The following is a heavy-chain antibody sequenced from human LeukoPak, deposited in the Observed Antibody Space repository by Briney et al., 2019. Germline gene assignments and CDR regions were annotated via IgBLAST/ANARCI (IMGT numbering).Heavy chain of an antibody. CDR3: ARYYGDYEVSDY. Sequence: GASVKVSCKASGYTFTSYDINWVRQATGQGLEWMGWMNPNSGNTGYAQKFQGRVTMTRNTSISTAYMELRSLRSDDTAVYYCARYYGDYEVSDYWGQGTLVTVSS. CDR1: GYTFTSYD. J-gene: IGHJ4*02. V-gene: IGHV1-8*01. D-gene: IGHD4-17*01. CDR2: MNPNSGNT.